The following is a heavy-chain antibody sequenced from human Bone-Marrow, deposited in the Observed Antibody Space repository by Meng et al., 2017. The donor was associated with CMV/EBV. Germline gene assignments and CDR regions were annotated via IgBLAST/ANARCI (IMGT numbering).Heavy chain of an antibody. J-gene: IGHJ6*02. Sequence: GESLKISCAASGFTFDDYGMSWVRQAPGKGLEWVSGINWIGGNTHYADSVKGRFTISRDNAKNSLYLQMNSLRAGDTALYYCAREVVVVAATAYYYYGMDVWGQGTTVTVSS. CDR2: INWIGGNT. D-gene: IGHD2-15*01. CDR3: AREVVVVAATAYYYYGMDV. V-gene: IGHV3-20*04. CDR1: GFTFDDYG.